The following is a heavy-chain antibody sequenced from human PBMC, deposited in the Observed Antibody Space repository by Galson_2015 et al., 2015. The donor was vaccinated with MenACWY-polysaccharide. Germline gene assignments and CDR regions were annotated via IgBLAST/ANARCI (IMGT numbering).Heavy chain of an antibody. CDR2: IKRDESEE. CDR3: ARGHYGLDV. Sequence: SLRLSCAASGFTFSSYWMSWVRQAPGKGLERVAHIKRDESEEYYVDSVKGRFAISRDNSKNSLYLQMNSLRAEDTAVYSCARGHYGLDVWGQGTTVIVSS. J-gene: IGHJ6*02. V-gene: IGHV3-7*03. CDR1: GFTFSSYW.